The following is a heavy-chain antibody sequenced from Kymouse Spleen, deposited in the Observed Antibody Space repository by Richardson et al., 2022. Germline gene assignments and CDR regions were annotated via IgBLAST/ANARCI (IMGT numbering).Heavy chain of an antibody. Sequence: QLQLQESGPGLVKPSETLSLTCTVSGGSISSSSYYWGWIRQPPGKGLEWIGSIYYSGSTYYNPSLKSRVTISVDTSKNQFSLKLSSVTAADTAVYYCARYNWNDYYGMDVWGQGTTVTVSS. CDR2: IYYSGST. CDR1: GGSISSSSYY. V-gene: IGHV4-39*01. D-gene: IGHD1-20*01. CDR3: ARYNWNDYYGMDV. J-gene: IGHJ6*02.